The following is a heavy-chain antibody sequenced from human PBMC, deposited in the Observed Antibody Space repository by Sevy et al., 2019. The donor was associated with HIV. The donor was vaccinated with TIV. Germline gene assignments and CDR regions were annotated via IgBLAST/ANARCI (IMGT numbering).Heavy chain of an antibody. Sequence: DSVKVSCKVSGYTLTELSMHWVRQAPGKGLEWTATFDPEDRETIYAQKFQGRVTMTEDTSTDIAYMELSSLRSEVTAVYYCSTSRDYYDSSGYPFDYWGQGTLVYVSS. CDR3: STSRDYYDSSGYPFDY. J-gene: IGHJ4*02. CDR2: FDPEDRET. D-gene: IGHD3-22*01. V-gene: IGHV1-24*01. CDR1: GYTLTELS.